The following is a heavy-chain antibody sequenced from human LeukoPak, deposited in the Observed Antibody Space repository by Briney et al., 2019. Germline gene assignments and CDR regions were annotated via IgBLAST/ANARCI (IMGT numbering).Heavy chain of an antibody. V-gene: IGHV3-30*04. CDR2: ISYDGSNK. D-gene: IGHD3-10*01. J-gene: IGHJ3*02. CDR3: AKDGYGSGPNGAFDI. CDR1: GFTFSSYA. Sequence: GGSLRLSCAASGFTFSSYAMHWVRQAPGKGLEWVAVISYDGSNKYYADSVKGRFTISRDNSKNTLYLQMNSLRAEDTAVYYCAKDGYGSGPNGAFDIWGQGTMVTVSS.